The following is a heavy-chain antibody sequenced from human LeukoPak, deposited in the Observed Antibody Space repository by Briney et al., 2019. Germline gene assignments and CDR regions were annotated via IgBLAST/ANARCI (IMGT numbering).Heavy chain of an antibody. CDR1: GFTFSSYA. CDR3: AKDLYSNYGPADY. D-gene: IGHD4-11*01. Sequence: GGSLRLSCAASGFTFSSYAMSWVRQAPGKGLEWVSTIDGGGVNTHYADSVGGRFTISRDNSKNTLFLQMNSLRDEDTAVYYCAKDLYSNYGPADYWGQGNLVTVSS. J-gene: IGHJ4*02. V-gene: IGHV3-23*01. CDR2: IDGGGVNT.